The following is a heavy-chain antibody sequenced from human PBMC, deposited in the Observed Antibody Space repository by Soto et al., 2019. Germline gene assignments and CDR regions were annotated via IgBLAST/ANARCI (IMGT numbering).Heavy chain of an antibody. V-gene: IGHV3-15*06. CDR1: GFTFSSYW. CDR3: STADGYNPLDL. CDR2: IKSNADGATT. D-gene: IGHD5-12*01. J-gene: IGHJ5*02. Sequence: PGGSLRLSCAASGFTFSSYWMNWVRQAPGKGLEWVGRIKSNADGATTQFAAPVRGRFTISRDDSKSTVYLQMTSLKTDDTATYYCSTADGYNPLDLWGQGTPVTVSS.